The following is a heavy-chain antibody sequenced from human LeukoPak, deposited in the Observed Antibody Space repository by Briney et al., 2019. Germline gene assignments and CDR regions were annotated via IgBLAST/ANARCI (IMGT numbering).Heavy chain of an antibody. J-gene: IGHJ5*02. V-gene: IGHV1-2*02. CDR3: ARGNGDYPNWFDP. D-gene: IGHD4-17*01. CDR1: GYTFTGYY. Sequence: ASVKVSCKASGYTFTGYYMHWVRQAPGQGLEWMGWINHNSVGTNYAQKFQGRVTMTRDTSISTAYMELSRLRSEDTAVYYCARGNGDYPNWFDPWGQGTLVTVSS. CDR2: INHNSVGT.